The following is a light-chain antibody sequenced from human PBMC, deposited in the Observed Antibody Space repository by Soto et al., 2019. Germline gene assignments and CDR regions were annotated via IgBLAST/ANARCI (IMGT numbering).Light chain of an antibody. V-gene: IGKV1-27*01. Sequence: DIQMTQSPSSLSASVGDRVTITCRASQGIIDYLAWYQQKPGKAPKLLIYAASTLQPGVPSRFSGSGSVTDFTLTISSLQPEDVATYYCPKCDSAPPPFGQGTNVGI. CDR2: AAS. J-gene: IGKJ1*01. CDR1: QGIIDY. CDR3: PKCDSAPPP.